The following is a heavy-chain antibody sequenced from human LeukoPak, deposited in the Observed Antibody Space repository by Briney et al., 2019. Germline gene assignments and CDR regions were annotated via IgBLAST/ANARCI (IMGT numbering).Heavy chain of an antibody. CDR2: INHSGST. CDR1: GGSISSSSYY. J-gene: IGHJ6*02. D-gene: IGHD3-16*01. V-gene: IGHV4-39*07. CDR3: ARVYVHRTPQKNYYYYYGMDV. Sequence: KPSETLSLTCTVSGGSISSSSYYWGWIRQPPGKGLEWIGEINHSGSTNYNPSLKSRVTISVDTSKNQFSLKLSSVTAADTAVYYCARVYVHRTPQKNYYYYYGMDVWGQGTTVTVSS.